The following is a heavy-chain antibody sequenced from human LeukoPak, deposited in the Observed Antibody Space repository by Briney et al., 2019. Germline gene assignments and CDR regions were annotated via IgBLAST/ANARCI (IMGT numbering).Heavy chain of an antibody. CDR2: IYYSGST. J-gene: IGHJ4*02. CDR1: GGSISSSSYY. Sequence: SGTLSLTCTVSGGSISSSSYYWGWIRQPPGKGLEWIGSIYYSGSTYYNPSLKSRVTISVDTSKNQFSLKLSSVTAADTAVYYCARLGIDPHYFDYWGQGTLVTVSS. D-gene: IGHD7-27*01. CDR3: ARLGIDPHYFDY. V-gene: IGHV4-39*01.